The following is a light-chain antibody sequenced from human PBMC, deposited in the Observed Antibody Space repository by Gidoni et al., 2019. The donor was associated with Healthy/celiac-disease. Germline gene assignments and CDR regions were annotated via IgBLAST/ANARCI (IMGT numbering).Light chain of an antibody. CDR3: SSYTSSSTLV. CDR2: EVS. V-gene: IGLV2-14*01. J-gene: IGLJ2*01. CDR1: SSDVGGYNY. Sequence: QSALTQPASVSGSPGPPITISCTGTSSDVGGYNYVSWYQQHPGKAPKLMIYEVSNRPSGVSNRFSGSKSGNTASLTMSGLQAEDEADYYCSSYTSSSTLVFGGGTKLTVL.